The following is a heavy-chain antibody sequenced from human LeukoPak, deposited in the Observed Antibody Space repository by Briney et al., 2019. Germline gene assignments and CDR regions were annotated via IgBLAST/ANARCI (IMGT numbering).Heavy chain of an antibody. CDR1: GFSVRNNY. D-gene: IGHD5-24*01. Sequence: GSLRLSCAASGFSVRNNYMAWVRQAPGKGLEWVSVIYSGSTTMYADSVKGRFTISRDNSKNTLYLQLNSLRTEDTAVYFCATSRDGYIPDYWGQGTLVTVSS. J-gene: IGHJ4*02. CDR3: ATSRDGYIPDY. CDR2: IYSGSTT. V-gene: IGHV3-53*01.